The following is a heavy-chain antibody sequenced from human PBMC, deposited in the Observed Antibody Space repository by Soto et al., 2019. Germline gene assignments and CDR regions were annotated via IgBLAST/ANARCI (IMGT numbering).Heavy chain of an antibody. J-gene: IGHJ6*02. D-gene: IGHD3-9*01. Sequence: PSETLSLTCAVSGGSISSSSYYWGWIRQPPGKGLEWIGSIYYSGSTYYNPSLKSRVTISVDTSKNQFSLKLSSVTAADTAVYYCARQIKVDILTGYYPVPYYYYGMDVWGQGTTVTAP. CDR1: GGSISSSSYY. CDR2: IYYSGST. V-gene: IGHV4-39*01. CDR3: ARQIKVDILTGYYPVPYYYYGMDV.